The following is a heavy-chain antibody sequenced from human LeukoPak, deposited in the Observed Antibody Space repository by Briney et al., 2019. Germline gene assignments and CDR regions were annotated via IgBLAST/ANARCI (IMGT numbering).Heavy chain of an antibody. D-gene: IGHD5-24*01. CDR2: INPSGGST. V-gene: IGHV1-46*01. Sequence: GASVKVSCTASGYTFISYYMHWVRQGPGQGLEWMGIINPSGGSTNYEQRFQSRVTMTRDTSTSTVYMELSSLKSEDTAVYYCAREGQGDVYNTFDYWGQGTLVTVSS. CDR1: GYTFISYY. J-gene: IGHJ4*02. CDR3: AREGQGDVYNTFDY.